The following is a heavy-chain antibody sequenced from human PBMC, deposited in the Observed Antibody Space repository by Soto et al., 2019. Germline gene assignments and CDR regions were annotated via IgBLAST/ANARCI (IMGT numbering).Heavy chain of an antibody. V-gene: IGHV1-18*01. CDR2: ISAYNGNT. CDR3: ARDVIAATIRTLGFDY. Sequence: GASVKFSCKASGYTFTSYGISWVRQAPGQGLEWMGWISAYNGNTNYAQKLQGRVTMTTDTSTSTAYMELRSLRSDDTAVYYCARDVIAATIRTLGFDYWGQGTLVTVSS. CDR1: GYTFTSYG. J-gene: IGHJ4*02. D-gene: IGHD6-6*01.